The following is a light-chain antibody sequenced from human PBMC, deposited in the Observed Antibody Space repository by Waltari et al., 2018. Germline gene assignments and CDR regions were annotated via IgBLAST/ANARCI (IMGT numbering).Light chain of an antibody. CDR1: QSLSNTY. CDR2: GAS. Sequence: IVLTQSPGPLSLSPAERATLSCRASQSLSNTYLAWYQRKPGQAPRLLIYGASSRATGIPDRFSGSGSGTEFTLTINALEPEDSAVYFCQQYNYSPLTFGGGTRVEIK. J-gene: IGKJ4*01. CDR3: QQYNYSPLT. V-gene: IGKV3-20*01.